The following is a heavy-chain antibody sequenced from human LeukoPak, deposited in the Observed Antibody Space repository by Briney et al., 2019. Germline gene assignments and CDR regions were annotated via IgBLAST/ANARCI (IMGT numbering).Heavy chain of an antibody. Sequence: PSETLSLTCSVSGGSVSSDSSYWGLIRQPPGKGLEWIGSMSYGGSTYYNPSLKSRVTISVDTSKNQFSLNLSSVTVADTAVYYCARHREDNRRKEFEYWGQGTLVTVSS. CDR1: GGSVSSDSSY. CDR2: MSYGGST. D-gene: IGHD1-1*01. J-gene: IGHJ4*02. V-gene: IGHV4-39*01. CDR3: ARHREDNRRKEFEY.